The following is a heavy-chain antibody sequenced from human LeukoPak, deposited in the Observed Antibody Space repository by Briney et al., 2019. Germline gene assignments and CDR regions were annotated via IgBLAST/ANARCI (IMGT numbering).Heavy chain of an antibody. CDR2: IYSGGST. D-gene: IGHD3-10*01. CDR1: GFTVSSNY. V-gene: IGHV3-53*01. Sequence: GGSLRLSCAASGFTVSSNYMSWVRQAPGKGLEWVSVIYSGGSTYYADSVKGRFTISRDNSKNTLYLQMNSLRAEDTAVYYCAKDRPLGWLGELYYFDYWGQGTLVTVSS. CDR3: AKDRPLGWLGELYYFDY. J-gene: IGHJ4*02.